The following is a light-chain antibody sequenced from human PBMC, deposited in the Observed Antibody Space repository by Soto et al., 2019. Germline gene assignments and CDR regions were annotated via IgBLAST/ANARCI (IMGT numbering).Light chain of an antibody. J-gene: IGKJ1*01. V-gene: IGKV4-1*01. Sequence: DIVMTQSPDSLAVSLGERATINCKSSQSVKNYLAWYQQRTGLPPKLLINWASTRESGVPDRFSGSGSGTDFTLTISSLQAEDVAVYYCQQYYSTPRTFGQGTKVEIK. CDR1: QSVKNY. CDR3: QQYYSTPRT. CDR2: WAS.